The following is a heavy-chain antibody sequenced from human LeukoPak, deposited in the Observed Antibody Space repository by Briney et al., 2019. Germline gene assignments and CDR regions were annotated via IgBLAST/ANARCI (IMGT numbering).Heavy chain of an antibody. CDR3: AELGITMIGGV. CDR1: GFTVSSNY. CDR2: ISSSGGTI. Sequence: KPGGSLRLSCAASGFTVSSNYMSWVRQAPGKGLEWVSYISSSGGTIYYADSVKGRFTISRDNAKNSLYLQMNSLRAEDTAVYYCAELGITMIGGVWGKGTTVTISS. V-gene: IGHV3-11*04. D-gene: IGHD3-10*02. J-gene: IGHJ6*04.